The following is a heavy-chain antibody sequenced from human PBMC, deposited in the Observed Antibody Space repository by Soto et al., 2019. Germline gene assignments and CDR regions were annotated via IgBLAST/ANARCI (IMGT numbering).Heavy chain of an antibody. CDR1: GFTFSDYY. CDR3: ARVSPPPDS. CDR2: ISTSGSTI. J-gene: IGHJ4*02. V-gene: IGHV3-11*01. Sequence: QVQLVESGGGLVKPGGSLRLSCAASGFTFSDYYMSWIRQAPGKGLEWVSYISTSGSTINYADSVKCRFTITRDNAKNSQYQKMNSMRAEDTAVYYCARVSPPPDSWGQGTLVTVSS.